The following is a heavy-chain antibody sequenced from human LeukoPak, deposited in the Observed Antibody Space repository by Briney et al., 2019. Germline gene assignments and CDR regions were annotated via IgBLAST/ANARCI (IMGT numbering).Heavy chain of an antibody. D-gene: IGHD1-26*01. J-gene: IGHJ3*01. CDR2: VKSDGSST. Sequence: GGSLRLSCAASGFTFSSYWMHWVRQAPGKGPVWVSRVKSDGSSTNYADSVKGRFTVSRDNAKNTLILQMNSLRAEDTAVYYCARGGSPPEALGDTFDVWGHGTLVTVSS. CDR1: GFTFSSYW. CDR3: ARGGSPPEALGDTFDV. V-gene: IGHV3-74*01.